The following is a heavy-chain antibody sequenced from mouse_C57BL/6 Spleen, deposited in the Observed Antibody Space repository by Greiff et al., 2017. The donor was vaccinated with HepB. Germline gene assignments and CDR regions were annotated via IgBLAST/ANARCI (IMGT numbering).Heavy chain of an antibody. CDR1: GYSITSGYY. CDR2: ISYDGSN. J-gene: IGHJ2*01. Sequence: EVQLVESGPGLVKPSQSLSLTCSVTGYSITSGYYWNWIRQFPGNKLEWMGYISYDGSNNYNPSLKNRISITRDTSKNQFFLKLNSVTTEDTATYYCARDNYYGSSYEGYWGQGTTLTVSS. CDR3: ARDNYYGSSYEGY. V-gene: IGHV3-6*01. D-gene: IGHD1-1*01.